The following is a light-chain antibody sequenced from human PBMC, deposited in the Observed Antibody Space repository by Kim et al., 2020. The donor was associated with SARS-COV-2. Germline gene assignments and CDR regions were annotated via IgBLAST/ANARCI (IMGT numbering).Light chain of an antibody. J-gene: IGKJ2*01. CDR3: QQYHRWPYT. V-gene: IGKV3-15*01. CDR2: AAS. CDR1: QSIYRN. Sequence: SVSPGERVTLPCRASQSIYRNLAWYQQKLGHSPRLLIYAASSRAAGIPARFSASGSGTDFTLTISSLESEDFAVYYCQQYHRWPYTFGQGTKLEI.